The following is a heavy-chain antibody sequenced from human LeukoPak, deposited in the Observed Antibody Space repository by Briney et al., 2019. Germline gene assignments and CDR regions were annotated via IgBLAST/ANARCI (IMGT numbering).Heavy chain of an antibody. J-gene: IGHJ4*02. D-gene: IGHD3-22*01. V-gene: IGHV3-23*01. CDR3: AKEGHYYDSSGYSIDY. Sequence: PGGSLRLSCAASGFTFSNYGMSWVRQAPGKGLEWVSGITSGGSTYYADSVKGRFTISRDNSKNTLYLQMKSLRAEDTAVYYCAKEGHYYDSSGYSIDYWGQGTLVTVSS. CDR1: GFTFSNYG. CDR2: ITSGGST.